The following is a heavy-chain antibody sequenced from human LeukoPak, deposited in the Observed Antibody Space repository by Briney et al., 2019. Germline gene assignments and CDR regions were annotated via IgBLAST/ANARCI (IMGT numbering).Heavy chain of an antibody. D-gene: IGHD2-21*02. V-gene: IGHV4-30-4*01. Sequence: SETLSLTCTVSGGSISSGDYYWSWIRQPPGKGLEWIRYIYYSGSTYYNPSLKSRVTISVDTSKNQFSLKLSSVTAADTAVYYCARGVVVVTAPLFDPWGQGTLVTVSS. CDR3: ARGVVVVTAPLFDP. CDR1: GGSISSGDYY. CDR2: IYYSGST. J-gene: IGHJ5*02.